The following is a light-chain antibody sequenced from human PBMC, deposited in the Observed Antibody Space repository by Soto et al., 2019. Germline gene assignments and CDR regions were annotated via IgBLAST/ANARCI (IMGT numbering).Light chain of an antibody. J-gene: IGKJ2*01. CDR3: QQYGSSHT. CDR2: GAS. Sequence: EIVLTQSPGTLSLSPGERATLSCSASQSDSSSYLAWYRQKPGQAPRLLIYGASSRATGIPDRFSGSGSGTDFTLTISRLVPEDFAVYYCQQYGSSHTFGQGTKLEIK. CDR1: QSDSSSY. V-gene: IGKV3-20*01.